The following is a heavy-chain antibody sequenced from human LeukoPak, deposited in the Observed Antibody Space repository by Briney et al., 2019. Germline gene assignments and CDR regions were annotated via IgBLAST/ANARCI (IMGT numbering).Heavy chain of an antibody. J-gene: IGHJ4*02. V-gene: IGHV3-23*01. CDR2: ISGSGGST. CDR1: GFTFSSYA. Sequence: PGGSLRLSCAASGFTFSSYAMSWVRQAPGKGLEWVSAISGSGGSTYYADSVKGRFTISRDNSKNTLYLQMNSLRAEDTAVYYCARYSYGRGYFDYWGQGTLVTVSS. D-gene: IGHD5-18*01. CDR3: ARYSYGRGYFDY.